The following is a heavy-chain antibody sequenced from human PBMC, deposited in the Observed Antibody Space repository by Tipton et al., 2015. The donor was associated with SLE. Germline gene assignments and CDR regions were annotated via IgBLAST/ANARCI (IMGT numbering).Heavy chain of an antibody. Sequence: TLSLTCSVSGGSISSRSYYWGWIRQPPGMGLEWIGSIYYSGSTFHNPSLKSRVTISVDTSKNQFSLKLSSVTAADTAVYYCASQNGEGYCSGGSCPGDWGQGTLVTVSS. CDR2: IYYSGST. CDR1: GGSISSRSYY. CDR3: ASQNGEGYCSGGSCPGD. J-gene: IGHJ4*02. D-gene: IGHD2-15*01. V-gene: IGHV4-39*07.